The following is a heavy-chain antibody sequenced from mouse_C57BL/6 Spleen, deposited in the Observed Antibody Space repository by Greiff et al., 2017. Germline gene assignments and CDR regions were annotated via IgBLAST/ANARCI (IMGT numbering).Heavy chain of an antibody. CDR1: GYTFTSYW. Sequence: QVQLQQPGAELVMPGASVKLSCKASGYTFTSYWMHWVKQRPGQGLEWIGEIDPSDSYTNYNQKFKGKSTLTVDKSASTAYMQLSSLTSEDSAVYYCARVRLRRSAMDDWGQGTSVTVSS. J-gene: IGHJ4*01. CDR3: ARVRLRRSAMDD. D-gene: IGHD2-4*01. CDR2: IDPSDSYT. V-gene: IGHV1-69*01.